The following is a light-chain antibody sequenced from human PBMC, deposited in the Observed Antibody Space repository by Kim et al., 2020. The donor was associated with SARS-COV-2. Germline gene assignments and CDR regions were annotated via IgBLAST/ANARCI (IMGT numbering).Light chain of an antibody. CDR1: QGISKD. Sequence: SASVGDRVTITCRASQGISKDVAWYQQKPGNAPKLLIFAASALQSGVPTRFSGSGSGTDFTLTISSLQPEDVATYYCQKYNGAPWTFGQGTKLEI. CDR2: AAS. CDR3: QKYNGAPWT. V-gene: IGKV1-27*01. J-gene: IGKJ1*01.